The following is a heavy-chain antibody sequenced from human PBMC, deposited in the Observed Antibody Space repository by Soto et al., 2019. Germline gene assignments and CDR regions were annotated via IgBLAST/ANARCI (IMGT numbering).Heavy chain of an antibody. CDR3: ARFARGWRSVVAAGFDY. V-gene: IGHV4-39*01. CDR1: GGSISSSGYY. J-gene: IGHJ4*02. CDR2: IYYSGST. Sequence: SETLALTCTVSGGSISSSGYYWGWIRQPPGKGLEWIGSIYYSGSTYYNPSLKGRVTISVDTSKNQFSLKLSSVTAADTAVYYCARFARGWRSVVAAGFDYWGQGTLVTVSS. D-gene: IGHD2-15*01.